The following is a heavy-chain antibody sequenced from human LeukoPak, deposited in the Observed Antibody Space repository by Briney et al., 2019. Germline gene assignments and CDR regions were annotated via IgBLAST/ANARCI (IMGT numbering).Heavy chain of an antibody. CDR3: ARGEGDCSSTSCYTDDYYYYMDV. CDR1: GGTFSSYA. D-gene: IGHD2-2*02. J-gene: IGHJ6*03. V-gene: IGHV1-69*13. Sequence: SVKVSCKASGGTFSSYAISWVRQAPGQGLEWMGRIIPIFGTANYAQKFQGRVTITADESTSTAYMELSSLRSEDTAVYYCARGEGDCSSTSCYTDDYYYYMDVWGKGTTVTVSS. CDR2: IIPIFGTA.